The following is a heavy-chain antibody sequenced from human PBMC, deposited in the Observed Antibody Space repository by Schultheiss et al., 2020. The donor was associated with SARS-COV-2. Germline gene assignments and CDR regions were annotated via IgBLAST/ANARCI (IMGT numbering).Heavy chain of an antibody. CDR3: ARDYYDSSGYYYYYGMDV. Sequence: GGSLRLSCAASGFTFSSYGMHWVRQAPGKGLEWVAVISHDGGNKDYADSVKGRFTISRDNAKNSLYLQMNSLRAEDTAIYYCARDYYDSSGYYYYYGMDVWGQGTTVTVSS. CDR1: GFTFSSYG. V-gene: IGHV3-30*03. J-gene: IGHJ6*02. CDR2: ISHDGGNK. D-gene: IGHD3-22*01.